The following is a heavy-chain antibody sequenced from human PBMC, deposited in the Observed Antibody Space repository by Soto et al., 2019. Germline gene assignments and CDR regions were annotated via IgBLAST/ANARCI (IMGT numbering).Heavy chain of an antibody. J-gene: IGHJ4*02. V-gene: IGHV1-24*01. CDR3: ATSDYGDYLFDY. D-gene: IGHD4-17*01. Sequence: ASVKVSCKVSGYTLTELSMHWVRQAPGKGLEWMGGFDPEDGETIYAQKFQGRVTMTEDTSTDTAYMELSSLRSEDTAVYYCATSDYGDYLFDYWGQGTLVTVSS. CDR2: FDPEDGET. CDR1: GYTLTELS.